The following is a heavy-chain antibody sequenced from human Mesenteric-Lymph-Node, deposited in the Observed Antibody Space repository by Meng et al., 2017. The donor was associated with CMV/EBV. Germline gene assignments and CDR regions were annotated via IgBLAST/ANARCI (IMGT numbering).Heavy chain of an antibody. CDR1: GGSFSGYY. J-gene: IGHJ2*01. Sequence: GSLRLSCAVYGGSFSGYYWRWIRQPPGKGLEWIGEINHSGSTNYNASLKSRVTISVDTSKNQFSLKLSSVTAADTAVYYCAKSYCSSITRAKVGYFDLWGRGTLVTVSS. CDR3: AKSYCSSITRAKVGYFDL. CDR2: INHSGST. D-gene: IGHD2-2*01. V-gene: IGHV4-34*01.